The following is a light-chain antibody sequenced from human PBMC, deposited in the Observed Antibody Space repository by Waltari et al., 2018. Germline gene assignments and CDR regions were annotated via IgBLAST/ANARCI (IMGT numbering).Light chain of an antibody. CDR1: SSNLGNNY. CDR2: DNN. CDR3: GTWDSSLSAGV. V-gene: IGLV1-51*01. J-gene: IGLJ2*01. Sequence: QSVLTQPPSVSAAPGQKVTISCSGSSSNLGNNYVSWYQQLPGTAPKLLIYDNNKRPSGIPDRFSGSKSGTSATLGITGLQTGDEADYCCGTWDSSLSAGVFGGGTKLTVL.